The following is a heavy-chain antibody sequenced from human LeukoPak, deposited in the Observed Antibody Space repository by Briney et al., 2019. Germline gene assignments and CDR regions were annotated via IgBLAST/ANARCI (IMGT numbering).Heavy chain of an antibody. CDR2: ISSSSSYI. J-gene: IGHJ3*02. V-gene: IGHV3-21*01. D-gene: IGHD3-10*01. CDR1: GFTFSSYS. Sequence: GGSLRLSCAASGFTFSSYSMNWVRQAPGKGLEWVSSISSSSSYIYYADSVKGRFTISRDNAKNSLYLQMNSLRAEDTAVYYCARDEIERGYYGSGSYYSRRPGVTAIRDQDAFDIWGQGTMVTVSS. CDR3: ARDEIERGYYGSGSYYSRRPGVTAIRDQDAFDI.